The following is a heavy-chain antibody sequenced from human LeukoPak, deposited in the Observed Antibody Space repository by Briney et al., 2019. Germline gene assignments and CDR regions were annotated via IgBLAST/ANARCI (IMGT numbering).Heavy chain of an antibody. J-gene: IGHJ4*02. CDR2: INHSGST. CDR1: GGSFSGYY. V-gene: IGHV4-34*01. D-gene: IGHD3-22*01. CDR3: ARGSLYCDSSVADY. Sequence: PSETLSLTCAVYGGSFSGYYWSWIRQPPGKGLEWIGEINHSGSTNYNPSLKSRVTISVDTSKNQFSLKLSSVTAADTAVYYCARGSLYCDSSVADYWGQGTLVTVSS.